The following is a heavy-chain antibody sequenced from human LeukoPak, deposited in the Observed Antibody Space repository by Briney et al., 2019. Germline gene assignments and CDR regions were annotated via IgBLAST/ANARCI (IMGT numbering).Heavy chain of an antibody. CDR3: ARHTRYTWKNY. CDR1: HESFSGYY. V-gene: IGHV4-34*01. Sequence: PSETLSLTCAVNHESFSGYYWSWIRQPPGKGLEWIGEVDHSGGTNYSPSLKSRLTISVDTSKNQFALKLTSVTAADTAVYYCARHTRYTWKNYWGQGTLVTVSS. D-gene: IGHD3-9*01. J-gene: IGHJ4*02. CDR2: VDHSGGT.